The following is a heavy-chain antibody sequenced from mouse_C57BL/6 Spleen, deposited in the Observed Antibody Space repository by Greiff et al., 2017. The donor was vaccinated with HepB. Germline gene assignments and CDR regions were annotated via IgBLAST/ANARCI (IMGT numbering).Heavy chain of an antibody. Sequence: QVQLQQSGAELARPGASVKLSCKASGYTFTSYGISWVKQRTGQGLEWIGEIYPRSGNTYYNEKFKGKATLTADKSSSTAYMELRRLTSEDSAVYFCAREGGGSSTYCYAMDYWGQGTSVTVSS. CDR2: IYPRSGNT. CDR3: AREGGGSSTYCYAMDY. CDR1: GYTFTSYG. V-gene: IGHV1-81*01. D-gene: IGHD1-1*01. J-gene: IGHJ4*01.